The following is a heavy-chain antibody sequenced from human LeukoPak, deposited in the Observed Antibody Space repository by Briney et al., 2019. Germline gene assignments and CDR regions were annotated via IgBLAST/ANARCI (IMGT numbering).Heavy chain of an antibody. D-gene: IGHD5-24*01. V-gene: IGHV4-59*08. CDR2: IYYSGST. Sequence: SETLSLTCTVSGGSISSYYWSWIRQPPGKGLEWIGYIYYSGSTNYNPSLKSRVTISVDTSKNQFSLKLSSVTAADTAVYYCARLRVEMATTTYGMDVWGQGTTVTVSS. J-gene: IGHJ6*02. CDR3: ARLRVEMATTTYGMDV. CDR1: GGSISSYY.